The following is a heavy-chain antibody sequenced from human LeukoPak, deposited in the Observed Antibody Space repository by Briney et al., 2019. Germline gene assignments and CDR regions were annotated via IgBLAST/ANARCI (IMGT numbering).Heavy chain of an antibody. V-gene: IGHV4-31*03. J-gene: IGHJ5*02. Sequence: PSETLSLTCNVSGGSLISGGPYWGWIRHHPGQGLEWIGYIYYSASTYYNPSLRSRLSRSVDTSKNQFYLKLHSVTAADTAVYYGARSGPTQGPRRSNWFDHWGQGTLVTVSS. CDR2: IYYSAST. CDR3: ARSGPTQGPRRSNWFDH. CDR1: GGSLISGGPY.